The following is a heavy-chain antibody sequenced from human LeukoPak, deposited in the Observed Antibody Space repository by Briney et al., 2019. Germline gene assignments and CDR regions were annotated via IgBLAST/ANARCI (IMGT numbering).Heavy chain of an antibody. Sequence: GGSLRLSCAASGFTFSSYAMTWARQAPGKGLEWVSGISKSGNNTYYADPVAGRLTISRDNSKNTLYLQMNSLRADDTAVYYCAATVTTGRAEHYWGQGTLVTVSS. CDR2: ISKSGNNT. V-gene: IGHV3-23*05. J-gene: IGHJ4*02. CDR3: AATVTTGRAEHY. CDR1: GFTFSSYA. D-gene: IGHD4-17*01.